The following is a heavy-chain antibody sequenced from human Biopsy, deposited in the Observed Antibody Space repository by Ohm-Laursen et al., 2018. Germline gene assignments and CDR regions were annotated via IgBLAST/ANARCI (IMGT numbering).Heavy chain of an antibody. V-gene: IGHV1-18*01. CDR3: ARDRWPHVTLLGLVVFDF. D-gene: IGHD3-3*01. CDR1: GYTFTNYG. Sequence: ASAKVSCKASGYTFTNYGISWVRQAPGQGLEWMGWISPYHGDTDYAQKLQGRVTMTTDTSTSTAYMDLRSLRSDDTAVYYCARDRWPHVTLLGLVVFDFWGQGTLVIVSS. CDR2: ISPYHGDT. J-gene: IGHJ4*02.